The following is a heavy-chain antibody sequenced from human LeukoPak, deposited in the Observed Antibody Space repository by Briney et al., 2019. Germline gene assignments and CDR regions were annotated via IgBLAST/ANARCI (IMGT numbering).Heavy chain of an antibody. J-gene: IGHJ6*02. CDR2: MNPNSGNT. Sequence: ASVTVSCKASGYTFTSYDINWVRQATGQGLEWMGWMNPNSGNTGYAQKFQGSVTMTRNTSISTAYMELSSLRSEDTAVYYCARGHTKYYDILTGYRYYYYYGMDVWGQGTTVIVSS. D-gene: IGHD3-9*01. CDR1: GYTFTSYD. CDR3: ARGHTKYYDILTGYRYYYYYGMDV. V-gene: IGHV1-8*01.